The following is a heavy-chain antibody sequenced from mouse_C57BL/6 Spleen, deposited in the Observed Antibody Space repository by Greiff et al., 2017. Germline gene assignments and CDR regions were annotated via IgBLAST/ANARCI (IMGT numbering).Heavy chain of an antibody. CDR2: IDPANGNT. D-gene: IGHD1-1*01. J-gene: IGHJ2*01. Sequence: VQLQQSVAELVRPGASVKLSCTASGFNIKNTYMHWVKQRPEQGLEWIGRIDPANGNTKYAPKFQGKATITVDTSSNTAYLQLSSLTSEDTAIYYCARSYSGSSLTGDYWGQGTTLTVSS. CDR1: GFNIKNTY. V-gene: IGHV14-3*01. CDR3: ARSYSGSSLTGDY.